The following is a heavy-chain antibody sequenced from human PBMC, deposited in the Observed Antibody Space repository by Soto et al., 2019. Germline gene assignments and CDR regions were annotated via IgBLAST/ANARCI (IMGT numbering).Heavy chain of an antibody. D-gene: IGHD3-10*01. Sequence: SDTLSLTCTVSGGSISSGDYYWSWIRQPPGKGLECIGYIYYSGSTYYNPSLKSRVTISVDTSKNQFSLKLSSVTAADTAVYYCASRKSSPYFAYWGQGTLVTVSS. V-gene: IGHV4-30-4*02. CDR1: GGSISSGDYY. J-gene: IGHJ4*02. CDR3: ASRKSSPYFAY. CDR2: IYYSGST.